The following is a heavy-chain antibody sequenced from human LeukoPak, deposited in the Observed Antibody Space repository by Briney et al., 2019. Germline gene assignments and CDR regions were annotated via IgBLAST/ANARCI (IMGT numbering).Heavy chain of an antibody. CDR1: GFIFNEYG. J-gene: IGHJ4*02. Sequence: GGSLRLSCVASGFIFNEYGMTWVRQIPGKGLEWVCGINGNGGRTGYADSVKGRFTISRDNAKNSLYLEMDSLRAEDTASYFCARLFNAGLGAPLDYGGQGTLVSVSS. D-gene: IGHD1-26*01. CDR2: INGNGGRT. CDR3: ARLFNAGLGAPLDY. V-gene: IGHV3-20*04.